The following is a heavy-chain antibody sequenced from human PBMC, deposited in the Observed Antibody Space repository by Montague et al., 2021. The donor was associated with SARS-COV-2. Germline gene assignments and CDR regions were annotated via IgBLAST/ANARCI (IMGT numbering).Heavy chain of an antibody. CDR1: GFTLTTYA. Sequence: SLRLSCAASGFTLTTYALHWVRQAPGKGLEWVAVISNDGSNKYYVDSVKGRFTISRGKSDNTVFLQMYSLRPEDTAVYHCAREGYSNPSHGMDVWGRGTTVTVSS. D-gene: IGHD4-11*01. CDR3: AREGYSNPSHGMDV. CDR2: ISNDGSNK. J-gene: IGHJ6*02. V-gene: IGHV3-30*04.